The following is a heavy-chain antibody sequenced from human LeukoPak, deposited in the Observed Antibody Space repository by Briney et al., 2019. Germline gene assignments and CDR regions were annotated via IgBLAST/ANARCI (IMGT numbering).Heavy chain of an antibody. CDR2: IWYDGSNK. J-gene: IGHJ4*02. D-gene: IGHD6-19*01. CDR1: GFTFSSYG. CDR3: ARPHSSGWVYFDY. V-gene: IGHV3-33*01. Sequence: GGSLRLSCAASGFTFSSYGMHWVRQAPGKGLEWVAVIWYDGSNKYYADSVKGRFTISRDNSKNTLYLQMNSLRAEDTAVYYCARPHSSGWVYFDYWGQGTLVTVSS.